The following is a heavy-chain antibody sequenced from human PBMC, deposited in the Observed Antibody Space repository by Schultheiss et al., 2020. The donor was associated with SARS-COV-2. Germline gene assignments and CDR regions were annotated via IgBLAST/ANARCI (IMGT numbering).Heavy chain of an antibody. CDR3: ARDPRNEGCSGGGCYNDAFDI. CDR2: IWYDGSNK. Sequence: GGSLRLSCAASGFTFSSYGMHWVRQAPGKGLEWVAVIWYDGSNKYYADSVKGRFTISRDNSKNTLYLQMNSLRAEDTAVYYCARDPRNEGCSGGGCYNDAFDIWGQGTMVTVSS. CDR1: GFTFSSYG. V-gene: IGHV3-33*01. D-gene: IGHD2-15*01. J-gene: IGHJ3*02.